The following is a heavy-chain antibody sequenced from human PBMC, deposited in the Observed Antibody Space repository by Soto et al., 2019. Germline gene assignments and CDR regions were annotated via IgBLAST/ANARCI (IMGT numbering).Heavy chain of an antibody. CDR3: ARNPNYSSGYQA. D-gene: IGHD3-22*01. J-gene: IGHJ5*02. CDR2: ISYDGSNK. CDR1: GFTFSSYA. V-gene: IGHV3-30-3*01. Sequence: QVQLVESGGGVVQPGRSLRLSCAASGFTFSSYAMHWVRQAPGKGLEWVAVISYDGSNKYYADSVKGRFTISRDNSKNTLYLQMNSLRAEDTAVYYCARNPNYSSGYQAWVQGTLVTVSS.